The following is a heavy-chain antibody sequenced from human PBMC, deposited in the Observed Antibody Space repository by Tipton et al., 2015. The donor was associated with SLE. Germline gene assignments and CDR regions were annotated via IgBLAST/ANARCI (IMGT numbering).Heavy chain of an antibody. CDR3: ARVWVGTTTTLPFDY. Sequence: TLSLTCTVSGGSISSGSYYWSWIRQPAGKGLEWIGHIYTSGSTNYNPSLKSRVTISVDTSKNQFSLKLSSVTAADTAVYYCARVWVGTTTTLPFDYWGQGTLVTVSS. D-gene: IGHD1-26*01. J-gene: IGHJ4*02. V-gene: IGHV4-61*09. CDR2: IYTSGST. CDR1: GGSISSGSYY.